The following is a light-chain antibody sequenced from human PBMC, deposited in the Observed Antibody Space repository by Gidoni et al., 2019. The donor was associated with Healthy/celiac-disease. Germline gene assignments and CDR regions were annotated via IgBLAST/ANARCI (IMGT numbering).Light chain of an antibody. CDR1: SSDVGGYNY. CDR3: CSYAGSYVYV. J-gene: IGLJ1*01. V-gene: IGLV2-11*01. CDR2: DVS. Sequence: QSALTQPRSVSGSPGQSVTISCTGTSSDVGGYNYVSWYQQHPGKAPKLMIYDVSKRPSGVPDRFSCSKSGNTASLTISGLQADDEADYYCCSYAGSYVYVFGTGTKVTVL.